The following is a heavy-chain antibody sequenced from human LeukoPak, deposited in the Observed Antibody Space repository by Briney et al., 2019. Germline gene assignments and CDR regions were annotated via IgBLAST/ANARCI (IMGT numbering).Heavy chain of an antibody. CDR2: FDPEDGET. CDR1: GYTLTELS. D-gene: IGHD1-26*01. Sequence: ASVKVSCKVSGYTLTELSMHWVRQAPGKGLEWMGGFDPEDGETIYAQKFQGRVTMTEDTSTDTAYMELSSLRSEDTAVYYCATGPGIVGATIHDCWGQGTLVTVSS. CDR3: ATGPGIVGATIHDC. J-gene: IGHJ4*02. V-gene: IGHV1-24*01.